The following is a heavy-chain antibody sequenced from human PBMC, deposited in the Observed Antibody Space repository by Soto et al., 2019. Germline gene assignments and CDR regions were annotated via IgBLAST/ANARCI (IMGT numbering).Heavy chain of an antibody. CDR2: IYHSGST. J-gene: IGHJ4*02. Sequence: QMQLQESGSGLVKPSQTLSLTCAVSGGSISRGGFSWNWIRQPPGKGLEWIGYIYHSGSTYNSPSLKSRVTTTVNRSKNQFYLKLSYVTAADRAVYYCARVLEVIAAPPRWDHWGQGTLVTVST. V-gene: IGHV4-30-2*01. CDR3: ARVLEVIAAPPRWDH. CDR1: GGSISRGGFS. D-gene: IGHD2-15*01.